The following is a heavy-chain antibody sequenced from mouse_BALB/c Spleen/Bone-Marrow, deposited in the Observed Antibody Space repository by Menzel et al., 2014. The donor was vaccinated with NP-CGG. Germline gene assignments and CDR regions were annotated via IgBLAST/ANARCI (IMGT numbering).Heavy chain of an antibody. CDR1: GYTFTSYW. J-gene: IGHJ2*01. Sequence: LQESGAGLAKPGAPVKMSCKASGYTFTSYWMHWVKQRPGQGLEWIGNINPSTGYTEYNQKFKDKATLTADKSSSTAYMQLNSLTSEDSAVYYCARSYGKNVDYWGQGTTLTVSS. CDR2: INPSTGYT. D-gene: IGHD2-1*01. V-gene: IGHV1-7*01. CDR3: ARSYGKNVDY.